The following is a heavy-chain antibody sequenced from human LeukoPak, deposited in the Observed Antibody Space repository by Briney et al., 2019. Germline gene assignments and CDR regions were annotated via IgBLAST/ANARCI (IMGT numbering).Heavy chain of an antibody. Sequence: SETLSLTCAVYGGSFSGYYWSWIRQPPGKGLEWIGEINHSGRTNYNPSLKSRVTISVDTSKNQFSLKLSSVTAADTAVYYCARPGTGRDSSGYRYFDYWGQGTLVTVSS. CDR3: ARPGTGRDSSGYRYFDY. CDR1: GGSFSGYY. D-gene: IGHD3-22*01. J-gene: IGHJ4*02. CDR2: INHSGRT. V-gene: IGHV4-34*01.